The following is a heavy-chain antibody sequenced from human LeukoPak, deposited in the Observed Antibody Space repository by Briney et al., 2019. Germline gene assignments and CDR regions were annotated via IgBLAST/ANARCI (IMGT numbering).Heavy chain of an antibody. CDR2: INPNSGGT. V-gene: IGHV1-2*02. J-gene: IGHJ4*02. CDR1: GYTLTGYY. CDR3: ARAPLSLEITFGGVIVDFDY. Sequence: ASVNVSCKASGYTLTGYYVHWVRQAPGQGLEWMGWINPNSGGTNYAQKFQGRVTMTRDTSISTAYMELSRLRSDDTAVYYCARAPLSLEITFGGVIVDFDYWGQGTLVTVSS. D-gene: IGHD3-16*02.